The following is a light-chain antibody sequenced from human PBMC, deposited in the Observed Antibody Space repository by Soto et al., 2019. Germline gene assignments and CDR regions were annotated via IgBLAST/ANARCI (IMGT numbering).Light chain of an antibody. CDR2: DAS. J-gene: IGKJ5*01. CDR1: QTVSSTY. Sequence: EIVLTQSPCTLSLSPGERATLSCRTSQTVSSTYFAWYQQRPGQAPRLLFSDASTRATGIPDRFSCSGSGRDFTLTISRLEPEDSAPYYCQQFGSSPITFGQGTRLEVK. V-gene: IGKV3-20*01. CDR3: QQFGSSPIT.